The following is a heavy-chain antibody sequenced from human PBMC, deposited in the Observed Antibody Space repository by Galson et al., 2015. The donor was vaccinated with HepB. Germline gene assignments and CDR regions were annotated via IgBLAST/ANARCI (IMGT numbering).Heavy chain of an antibody. J-gene: IGHJ4*02. CDR3: ARRNAGYCSGGNCYYFDY. V-gene: IGHV5-10-1*01. CDR2: IDPIDSYT. CDR1: GYSFTNYW. Sequence: QSGAEVKKPGESLRISCKGSGYSFTNYWISWVRQMPGKGLEWMGRIDPIDSYTSYSPSFEGHVTISVDRSISTAYLQWSSLRASDTAIYYCARRNAGYCSGGNCYYFDYWGQGTPVTVSS. D-gene: IGHD2-15*01.